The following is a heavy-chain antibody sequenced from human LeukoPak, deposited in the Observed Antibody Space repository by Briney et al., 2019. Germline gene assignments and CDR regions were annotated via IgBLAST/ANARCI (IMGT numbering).Heavy chain of an antibody. CDR2: IIPILGIA. CDR3: ARAGAVAGTYDAFDI. Sequence: SVKVSCKASGGTFSSYAISWVRQAPGQGVEWMGRIIPILGIADYAQKFQGRVTITADKSTNTAYMELSSRRSEDTAVYYCARAGAVAGTYDAFDIWGQGTMVTVSS. J-gene: IGHJ3*02. CDR1: GGTFSSYA. D-gene: IGHD6-19*01. V-gene: IGHV1-69*04.